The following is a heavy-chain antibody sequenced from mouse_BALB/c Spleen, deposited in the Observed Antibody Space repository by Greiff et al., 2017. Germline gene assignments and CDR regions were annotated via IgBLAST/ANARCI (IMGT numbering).Heavy chain of an antibody. CDR2: IYPGSGST. Sequence: QVQLQQPGAELVKPGTSVKLSCKASGYNFTSYWINWVKLRPGQGLEWIGDIYPGSGSTNYNEKFKSKATLTVDTSSSTAYMQLSSLASEDSALYYCARSLWLRRGDYFDYWGQGTTLTVSS. D-gene: IGHD2-2*01. CDR1: GYNFTSYW. V-gene: IGHV1-55*01. CDR3: ARSLWLRRGDYFDY. J-gene: IGHJ2*01.